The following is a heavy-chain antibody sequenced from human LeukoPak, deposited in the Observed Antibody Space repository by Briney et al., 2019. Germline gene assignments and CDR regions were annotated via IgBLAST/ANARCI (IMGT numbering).Heavy chain of an antibody. D-gene: IGHD5-18*01. CDR3: AHRRAQLWLQGGGYFDY. V-gene: IGHV2-5*01. Sequence: SGPTLVKPTQTLTLTCTFSGFSLSTSEVGVGWIRQPPGKALEWLALTYWNDDKRYSPSLKSRLIITKDTSKNQVVLTMTNMDPVDTATYYCAHRRAQLWLQGGGYFDYWGQGTLVTVSS. J-gene: IGHJ4*02. CDR2: TYWNDDK. CDR1: GFSLSTSEVG.